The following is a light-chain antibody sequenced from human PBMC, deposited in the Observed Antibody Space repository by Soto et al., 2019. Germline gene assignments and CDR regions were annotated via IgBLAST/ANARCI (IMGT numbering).Light chain of an antibody. CDR1: QSVRDN. CDR2: RAS. J-gene: IGKJ2*01. Sequence: EILLTQSPATLAVSPGEGATLSCRASQSVRDNLAWYQQKPGQAPRLLIYRASTRATGVPARFSGSGSGTEFTLTISSLQSEDVSVYFCQQYYTTPRTFGQGTKLEI. V-gene: IGKV3-15*01. CDR3: QQYYTTPRT.